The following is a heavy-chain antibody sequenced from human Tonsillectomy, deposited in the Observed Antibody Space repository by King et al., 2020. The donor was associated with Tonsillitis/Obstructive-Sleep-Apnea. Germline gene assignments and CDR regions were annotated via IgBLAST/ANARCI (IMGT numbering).Heavy chain of an antibody. Sequence: EVQLVESGGGLVKPGGSLRLSCAASGFTFSSYSMNWVRQAPGKGLEWVSSISSSSSYIYYADSVKGRFTISRDNAKNSLYLQMNSLRAEDTAVYYCATDIVVVPAAIGAGYYYMDVWGKGTTVTVSS. D-gene: IGHD2-2*01. CDR2: ISSSSSYI. J-gene: IGHJ6*03. V-gene: IGHV3-21*01. CDR3: ATDIVVVPAAIGAGYYYMDV. CDR1: GFTFSSYS.